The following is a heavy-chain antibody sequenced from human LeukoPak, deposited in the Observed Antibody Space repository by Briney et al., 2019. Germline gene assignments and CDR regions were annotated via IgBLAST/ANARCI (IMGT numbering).Heavy chain of an antibody. CDR3: ARGQDIVVVPAAIRRWFDP. CDR1: GYTFTSYY. J-gene: IGHJ5*02. Sequence: ASVKVSCKASGYTFTSYYMHWVRQAPGHGLEWMGIINPSGGSTSSAQKFPGRVTITRDTSTSTVYMELSSLRSEDTAVYYCARGQDIVVVPAAIRRWFDPWGQGTLVTVSS. D-gene: IGHD2-2*01. CDR2: INPSGGST. V-gene: IGHV1-46*01.